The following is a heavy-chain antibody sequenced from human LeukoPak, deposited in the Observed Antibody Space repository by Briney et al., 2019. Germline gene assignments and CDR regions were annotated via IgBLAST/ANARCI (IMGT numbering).Heavy chain of an antibody. Sequence: PSETLSLPCTVSGGSISSSSDYWGWIRQAPGKGLEWIGSIYYHENTYYNSSLKSRVTISVDTSNNQFSLKLNSVTAADTAVYFCARRAYSAAYWKHFDYWGQGTLVTVSS. CDR2: IYYHENT. CDR3: ARRAYSAAYWKHFDY. CDR1: GGSISSSSDY. D-gene: IGHD1-1*01. V-gene: IGHV4-39*01. J-gene: IGHJ4*02.